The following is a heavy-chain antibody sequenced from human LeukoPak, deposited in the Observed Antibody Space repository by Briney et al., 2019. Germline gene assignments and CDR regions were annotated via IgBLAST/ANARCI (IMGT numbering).Heavy chain of an antibody. J-gene: IGHJ4*02. D-gene: IGHD2-15*01. Sequence: SQTLSLTCTVSGGSISSGGYYWSWIRQHPGKGLEWIGYIYYSGSTYYNPSLKSRVTISVDTSKNQFSLKLSSVTAADTAVYYCVRGYCSGGSCYHFDYWGQGTLVTVSS. V-gene: IGHV4-31*03. CDR1: GGSISSGGYY. CDR2: IYYSGST. CDR3: VRGYCSGGSCYHFDY.